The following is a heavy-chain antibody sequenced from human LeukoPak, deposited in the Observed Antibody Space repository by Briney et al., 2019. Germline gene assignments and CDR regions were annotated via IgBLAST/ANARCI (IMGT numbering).Heavy chain of an antibody. CDR1: GGSISSDYW. D-gene: IGHD3-22*01. J-gene: IGHJ4*02. CDR3: ARASRDYYDSSGLLDY. Sequence: PSETLSLTCAVSGGSISSDYWWSWVRQPPGKGLGWIGEIYHSGRTNFNPSIKSRVTISLDKSNNHFSLTLSSVTAADTAVYYCARASRDYYDSSGLLDYWGQGALVTVSS. CDR2: IYHSGRT. V-gene: IGHV4-4*02.